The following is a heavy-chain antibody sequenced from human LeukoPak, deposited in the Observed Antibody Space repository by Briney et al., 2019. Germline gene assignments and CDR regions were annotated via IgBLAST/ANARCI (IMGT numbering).Heavy chain of an antibody. Sequence: PSETLSLTCTVSGXSISSSSDYWGWIRQPPGKGLEWIGSIYYSGSTYYNPSLKSRVTISVDTSKNQFSLKLSSVTAADTAVYYCASLNRYYDTSDSRYYYYYGMDVWGQGTTVTVSS. CDR3: ASLNRYYDTSDSRYYYYYGMDV. CDR1: GXSISSSSDY. D-gene: IGHD3-9*01. CDR2: IYYSGST. J-gene: IGHJ6*02. V-gene: IGHV4-39*01.